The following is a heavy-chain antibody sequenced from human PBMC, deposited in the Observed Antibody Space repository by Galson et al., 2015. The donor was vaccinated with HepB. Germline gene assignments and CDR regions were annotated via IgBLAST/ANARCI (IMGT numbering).Heavy chain of an antibody. CDR1: GYKFNSYG. CDR3: ARESSGWYWGVHYYMDV. Sequence: SVKVSCKASGYKFNSYGIAWVRQAPGKGLEWMGWISSYNDNTNHAQKLQGRITMTRDTSTSTAYMELRKLRSDDTAVYYWARESSGWYWGVHYYMDVWGTGTAVTVSS. D-gene: IGHD6-19*01. V-gene: IGHV1-18*01. J-gene: IGHJ6*03. CDR2: ISSYNDNT.